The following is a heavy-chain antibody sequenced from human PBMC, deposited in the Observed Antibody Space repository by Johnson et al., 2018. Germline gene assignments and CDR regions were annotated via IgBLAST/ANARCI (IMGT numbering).Heavy chain of an antibody. V-gene: IGHV3-15*01. CDR2: IKSKTDGGTT. D-gene: IGHD6-25*01. Sequence: VQLVESGGGLVQPGGSLRLSCAASGFTFSNAWMSWVRQAPGKGLEWVGRIKSKTDGGTTDYAAPVKGRFTISRDDSKNTLYLQMNSLKTEDTAVYYCTTAGGSADYYYYGMDVWGQGTTVTVSS. CDR3: TTAGGSADYYYYGMDV. J-gene: IGHJ6*02. CDR1: GFTFSNAW.